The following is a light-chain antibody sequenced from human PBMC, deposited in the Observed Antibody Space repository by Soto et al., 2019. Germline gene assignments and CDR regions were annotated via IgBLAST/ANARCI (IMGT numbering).Light chain of an antibody. CDR2: SAS. CDR3: QQCGALPFT. Sequence: EIVLTQSPGTLSLSPGERATLSCRASQAISSNFLVWYQEKSGRAPRVLIHSASIRATDIPDRFSGGGSGTDFSLTISRLQREDFAVYYCQQCGALPFTFGPGTKVEIK. V-gene: IGKV3-20*01. CDR1: QAISSNF. J-gene: IGKJ3*01.